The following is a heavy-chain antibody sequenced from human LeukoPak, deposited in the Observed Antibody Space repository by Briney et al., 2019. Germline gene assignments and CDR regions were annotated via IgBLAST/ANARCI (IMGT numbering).Heavy chain of an antibody. D-gene: IGHD6-13*01. CDR3: ARDTFTLRIAAAGWLFANDY. CDR2: IRYDGNIK. V-gene: IGHV3-30*02. CDR1: GFTFMTYG. Sequence: GGSLRLSCAASGFTFMTYGMHWVRQAPGKGLEWVAFIRYDGNIKYYADSVKGRFTISRDNPNNTLHLQMNSLRPEDTAVYYCARDTFTLRIAAAGWLFANDYWGQGTLVTVSS. J-gene: IGHJ4*02.